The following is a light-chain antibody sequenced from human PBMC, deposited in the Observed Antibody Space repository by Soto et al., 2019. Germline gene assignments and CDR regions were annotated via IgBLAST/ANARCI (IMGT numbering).Light chain of an antibody. CDR1: SSDVGGYNY. Sequence: QSALTQPASVSGSPGQSITISCTGTSSDVGGYNYVSWYQQHPGKAPKLMIYEVSNRPSGVSNRFSGSKSGNTASLTISGLQAEDEGHYYCNSYTRSSTWVFGGGTKLTVL. J-gene: IGLJ3*02. CDR3: NSYTRSSTWV. V-gene: IGLV2-14*01. CDR2: EVS.